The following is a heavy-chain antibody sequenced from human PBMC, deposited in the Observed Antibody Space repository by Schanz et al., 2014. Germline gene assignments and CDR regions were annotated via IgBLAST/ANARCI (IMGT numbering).Heavy chain of an antibody. Sequence: EVHLLESGGGLVQPGGSLRLSCAASGFSFGTYAMSWVRQAPGKGLEWVANIKKDGSEKYYVDSVKGRFTISRDNAKNSLFLQMNSLRPEDTAVYYCARGRVLESWGQGTLXTVSS. CDR3: ARGRVLES. D-gene: IGHD1-1*01. CDR2: IKKDGSEK. CDR1: GFSFGTYA. J-gene: IGHJ5*02. V-gene: IGHV3-7*01.